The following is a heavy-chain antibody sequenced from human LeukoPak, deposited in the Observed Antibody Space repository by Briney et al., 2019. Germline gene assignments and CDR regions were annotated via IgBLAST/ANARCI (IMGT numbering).Heavy chain of an antibody. CDR2: IIPIFGTA. CDR3: ARVRALGVIDAFDI. Sequence: GASVKVSCKAPGGTFSSYATSWVRQAPGQGLEWMGGIIPIFGTANYAQKFQGRVTITADKSTSTAYMELSSLRSEDTAVYYCARVRALGVIDAFDIWGQGTMVTVSS. D-gene: IGHD3-16*01. V-gene: IGHV1-69*06. J-gene: IGHJ3*02. CDR1: GGTFSSYA.